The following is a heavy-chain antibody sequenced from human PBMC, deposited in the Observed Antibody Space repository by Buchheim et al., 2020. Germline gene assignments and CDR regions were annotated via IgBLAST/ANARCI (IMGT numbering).Heavy chain of an antibody. D-gene: IGHD3-3*01. CDR3: ARVVEFWSGSRPAVDYFDS. CDR1: GYTFLTYP. CDR2: ISAYTGDT. V-gene: IGHV1-18*01. J-gene: IGHJ4*02. Sequence: QLVQSGDEVKKPGASVKVSCKASGYTFLTYPISWVRQAPGQGLEWMGWISAYTGDTDYPVRLQGRVTMTTDTSTSTAYMELRSLRSDDTAVYYCARVVEFWSGSRPAVDYFDSWGQGT.